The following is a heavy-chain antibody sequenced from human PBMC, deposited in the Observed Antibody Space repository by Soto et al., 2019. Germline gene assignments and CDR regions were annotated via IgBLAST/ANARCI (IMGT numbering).Heavy chain of an antibody. CDR1: GFTFSSYA. CDR3: AGSPGLSRISGTTLGA. Sequence: PGGSLRLSCAASGFTFSSYAMSWVRQAPGKGLEWVSGISGSGGSTSYADSVKGRFTISRDKSKNTLYLQVNSLRADDTAVYYCAGSPGLSRISGTTLGAWGQGTLVTVSS. J-gene: IGHJ5*01. D-gene: IGHD1-7*01. CDR2: ISGSGGST. V-gene: IGHV3-23*01.